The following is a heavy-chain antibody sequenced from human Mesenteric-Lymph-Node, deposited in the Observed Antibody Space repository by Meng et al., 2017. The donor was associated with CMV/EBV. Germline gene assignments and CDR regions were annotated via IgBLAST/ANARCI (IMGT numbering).Heavy chain of an antibody. CDR1: GYSISSGYY. CDR2: IYHSGST. Sequence: SETLSLTCTVSGYSISSGYYWGWIRQPPGKGLEWIGSIYHSGSTYYNPSLKSRVTISVDTSKNQFSLKLSSVTAADTAVYYCARVESPLAWVVVVAAGWFDPWGQGTLVTVSS. CDR3: ARVESPLAWVVVVAAGWFDP. V-gene: IGHV4-38-2*02. J-gene: IGHJ5*02. D-gene: IGHD2-15*01.